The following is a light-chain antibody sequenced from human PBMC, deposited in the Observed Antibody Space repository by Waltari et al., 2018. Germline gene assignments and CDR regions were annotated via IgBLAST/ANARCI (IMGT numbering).Light chain of an antibody. Sequence: DIVMTQSPDSLAASLGERATINCRSSQSVLSSSNNENYLAWYQQKPGQPPNLLIYWASTRESGVPDRFSGSGSGTDFTLTISSLQAEDVAVYYCQQYYSTPQTFGQGTKLEIK. CDR3: QQYYSTPQT. J-gene: IGKJ2*01. V-gene: IGKV4-1*01. CDR1: QSVLSSSNNENY. CDR2: WAS.